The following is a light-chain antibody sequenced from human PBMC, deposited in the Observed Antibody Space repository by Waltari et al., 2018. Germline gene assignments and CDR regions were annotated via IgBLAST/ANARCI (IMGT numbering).Light chain of an antibody. V-gene: IGKV3-15*01. CDR1: QSVSDN. CDR2: GAS. J-gene: IGKJ1*01. CDR3: QHYNTWPGT. Sequence: EIGVTQFPATLSVSPGQRVTLSCRASQSVSDNLAWYQQRPGQAPRLRIYGASTRATNVPARFGGRWSGIQFSLTISGLQSEDFAVYYCQHYNTWPGTFGQGTKVEIK.